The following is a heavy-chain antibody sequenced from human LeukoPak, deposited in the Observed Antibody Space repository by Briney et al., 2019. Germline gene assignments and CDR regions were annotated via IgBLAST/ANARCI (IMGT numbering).Heavy chain of an antibody. V-gene: IGHV3-7*01. J-gene: IGHJ4*02. CDR2: IKQGGSEK. Sequence: GGSLRLSCAASGFTFSSYWMCWVRQAPGKGLEWVANIKQGGSEKYYVDSVKGRFTISRDNAKNSLYLQMNSLRAEDTAVYYCARARLPVRYYYGSGSGDYWGQGTLVTVSS. CDR3: ARARLPVRYYYGSGSGDY. CDR1: GFTFSSYW. D-gene: IGHD3-10*01.